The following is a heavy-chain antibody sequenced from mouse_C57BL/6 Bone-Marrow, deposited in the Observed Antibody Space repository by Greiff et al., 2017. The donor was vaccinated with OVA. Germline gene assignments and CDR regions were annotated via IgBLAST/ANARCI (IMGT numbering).Heavy chain of an antibody. V-gene: IGHV1-81*01. Sequence: VNVVESGAELARPGASVKLSCKASGYTFTSYGISWVKQRTGQGLEWIGEIYPRSGNTYYNEKFKGKATLTADKSSSTAYMELRSLTSEDSAVYFCARSLLYYYGSSYWYFDVWGTGTTVTVSS. CDR3: ARSLLYYYGSSYWYFDV. CDR2: IYPRSGNT. CDR1: GYTFTSYG. D-gene: IGHD1-1*01. J-gene: IGHJ1*03.